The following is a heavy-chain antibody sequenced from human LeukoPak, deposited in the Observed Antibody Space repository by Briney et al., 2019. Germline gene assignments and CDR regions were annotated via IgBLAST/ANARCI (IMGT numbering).Heavy chain of an antibody. J-gene: IGHJ3*02. CDR2: IYTSGST. CDR1: GGSISSYY. D-gene: IGHD3-22*01. Sequence: PSETLSLTCTVSGGSISSYYWSWIRQPAGKGLEWIGRIYTSGSTNYNPSLKSRVTISVDRSKNQFSLKLSSVTAADTAVYYCARQDYDSINDAFDTWGQGTMVTVSS. V-gene: IGHV4-4*07. CDR3: ARQDYDSINDAFDT.